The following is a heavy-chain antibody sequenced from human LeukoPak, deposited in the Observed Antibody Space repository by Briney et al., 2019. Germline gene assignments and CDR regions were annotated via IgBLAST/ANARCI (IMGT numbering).Heavy chain of an antibody. Sequence: GGSLRLSCLGSGFNFNDAWMNWVRQAPGKGLEWVGRVKSGGTTDDTAPMKGRFTISRDDSKRTVYQQMNSLKTEDTARYFCTARVVTTNEFWGQGTLVTVSS. CDR1: GFNFNDAW. CDR2: VKSGGTT. J-gene: IGHJ4*02. CDR3: TARVVTTNEF. V-gene: IGHV3-15*01. D-gene: IGHD2-21*02.